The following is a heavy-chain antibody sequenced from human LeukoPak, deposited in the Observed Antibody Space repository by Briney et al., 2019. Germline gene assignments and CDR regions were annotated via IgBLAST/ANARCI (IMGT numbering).Heavy chain of an antibody. J-gene: IGHJ4*02. V-gene: IGHV4-61*01. CDR3: ARSQNYYGSGDY. CDR2: VYYTGSA. CDR1: GGSVSDGNFY. Sequence: SSETLSLTCTVSGGSVSDGNFYWSWLRQPPGKPLEWIGYVYYTGSAYYNPSLEGRVTISVDTSKNQFSVRLSSVTAADTAMYYCARSQNYYGSGDYWSQGTLVTVSS. D-gene: IGHD3-10*01.